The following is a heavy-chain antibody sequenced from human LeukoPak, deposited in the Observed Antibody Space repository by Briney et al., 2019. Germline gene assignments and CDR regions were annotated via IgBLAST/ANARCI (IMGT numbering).Heavy chain of an antibody. Sequence: KPSETLSLTCTVSGYSISSGYLWGWIRQPPGKGLEWIGSTYHGGTTYSNPSLKSRVIISEDTSKNQFSLKLSSVTAADTAVYYCARDSGDWTYYFDYWGQGTLVTVSS. D-gene: IGHD2-21*02. CDR1: GYSISSGYL. V-gene: IGHV4-38-2*02. CDR2: TYHGGTT. CDR3: ARDSGDWTYYFDY. J-gene: IGHJ4*02.